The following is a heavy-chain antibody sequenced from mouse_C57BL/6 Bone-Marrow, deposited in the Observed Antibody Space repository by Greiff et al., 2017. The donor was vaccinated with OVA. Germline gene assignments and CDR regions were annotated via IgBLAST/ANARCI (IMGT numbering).Heavy chain of an antibody. CDR1: GFSLTSYG. CDR3: ARGPWGWFAY. CDR2: IWSGGST. V-gene: IGHV2-2*01. D-gene: IGHD4-1*01. J-gene: IGHJ3*01. Sequence: VQRVESGPGLVQPSQSLSITCTVSGFSLTSYGVHWVRQSPGKGLEWLGVIWSGGSTDYNAAFISRLSISKDNSKSQVFFKMNSLQADDTAIYYCARGPWGWFAYWGQGTLVTVSA.